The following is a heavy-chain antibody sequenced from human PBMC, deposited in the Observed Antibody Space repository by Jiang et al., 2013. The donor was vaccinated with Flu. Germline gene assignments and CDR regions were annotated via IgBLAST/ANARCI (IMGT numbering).Heavy chain of an antibody. J-gene: IGHJ6*02. D-gene: IGHD2-2*01. V-gene: IGHV3-23*01. Sequence: SCAASGFTFSSYAMSWVRQAPGKGLEWVSAISGSGGSTYYADSVKGRFTISRDNSKNTLYLQMNSLRAEDTAVYYCARGEKGYCSSTSCYFYYGMDVWGQGTTVTVSS. CDR3: ARGEKGYCSSTSCYFYYGMDV. CDR1: GFTFSSYA. CDR2: ISGSGGST.